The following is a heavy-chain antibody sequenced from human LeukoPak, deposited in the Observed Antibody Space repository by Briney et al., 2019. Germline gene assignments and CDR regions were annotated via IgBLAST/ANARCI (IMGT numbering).Heavy chain of an antibody. D-gene: IGHD3-22*01. J-gene: IGHJ4*02. Sequence: ASVKVSCKASGYTFTGYYMHWVRQAPGQGLEWMGWINPNSGGTNYAQKFQGRVTMTRDTSISTAYMELSRLRSDDTAVYYCARVPDYYDSSPSDYWGQGTLVTVSS. V-gene: IGHV1-2*02. CDR3: ARVPDYYDSSPSDY. CDR1: GYTFTGYY. CDR2: INPNSGGT.